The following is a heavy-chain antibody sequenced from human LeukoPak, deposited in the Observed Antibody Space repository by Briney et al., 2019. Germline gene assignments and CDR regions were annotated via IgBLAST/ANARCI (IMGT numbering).Heavy chain of an antibody. J-gene: IGHJ4*02. CDR3: AKYCSGGSCNSGKGAFDF. D-gene: IGHD2-15*01. CDR2: VSYDGTNK. Sequence: GGSLRLSCAASGFTFSGSAMHWVRQAPGKGLEWVAVVSYDGTNKYYADSVRGRFTISRDNSKNTLHLHMNNLRAEDTAVYYCAKYCSGGSCNSGKGAFDFWGQGTLVTVSS. V-gene: IGHV3-30*18. CDR1: GFTFSGSA.